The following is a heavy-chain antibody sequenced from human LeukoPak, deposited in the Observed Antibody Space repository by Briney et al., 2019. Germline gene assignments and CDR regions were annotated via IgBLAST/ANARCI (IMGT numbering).Heavy chain of an antibody. Sequence: GGSLRLSCAASGFTFSSYSMNWGRQAPGKGLDWVSSISSSSSYVYYADSVKGRFSLSRDNAKNSLYLQMNSLRAEDTAVYYCAREGSSWYSGGFDYWGQGTLVTVSS. D-gene: IGHD6-13*01. V-gene: IGHV3-21*01. J-gene: IGHJ4*02. CDR2: ISSSSSYV. CDR3: AREGSSWYSGGFDY. CDR1: GFTFSSYS.